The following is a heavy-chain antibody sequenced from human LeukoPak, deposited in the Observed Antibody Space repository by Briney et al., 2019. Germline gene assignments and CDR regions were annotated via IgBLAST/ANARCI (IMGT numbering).Heavy chain of an antibody. Sequence: SETLSLTCTVSGGSISNYYWSWIRQPAGKGLEWIGRTYTSGSTNYNPSLKSRVTMSVDTSKDQFSLKLRSVTVADTAVYYCARGVVVVTAVHFDYWGQGTLVTVSS. J-gene: IGHJ4*02. CDR2: TYTSGST. V-gene: IGHV4-4*07. CDR1: GGSISNYY. CDR3: ARGVVVVTAVHFDY. D-gene: IGHD2-21*02.